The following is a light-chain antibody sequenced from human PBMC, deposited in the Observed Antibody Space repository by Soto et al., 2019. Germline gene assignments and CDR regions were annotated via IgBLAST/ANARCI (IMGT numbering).Light chain of an antibody. J-gene: IGLJ2*01. CDR1: SSDVCGYNY. Sequence: SALTQPASVSGSPGQSITISCTGTSSDVCGYNYVSWYQQHPGKAPKLMIYDVSTRPSGVSIRFSGSKSGNTASLTISGLQAEDEADYYCSSYTSSSTLVVFGGGTQLTV. CDR2: DVS. V-gene: IGLV2-14*01. CDR3: SSYTSSSTLVV.